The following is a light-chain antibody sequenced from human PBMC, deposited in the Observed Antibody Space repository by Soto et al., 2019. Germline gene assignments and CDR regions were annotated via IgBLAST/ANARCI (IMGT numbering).Light chain of an antibody. CDR1: QTISGNY. CDR3: HQNYDLPWT. CDR2: GAS. J-gene: IGKJ2*02. V-gene: IGKV3D-7*01. Sequence: EIALTQSPASLSLFPGESVTLSCRTSQTISGNYLSWYQRRPGQAPRLLIFGASIRATDIPARFSGSGSGRDFTLAITSLEPEDFAVYYCHQNYDLPWTFGQGTKLEMK.